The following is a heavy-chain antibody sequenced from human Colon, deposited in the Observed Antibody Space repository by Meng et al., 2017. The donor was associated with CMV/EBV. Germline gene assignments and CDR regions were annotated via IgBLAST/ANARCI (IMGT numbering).Heavy chain of an antibody. CDR1: RGSVSSGSFY. J-gene: IGHJ5*01. V-gene: IGHV4-61*01. D-gene: IGHD2-2*03. CDR3: ARTPFVGFCSTTNCFRNWFDS. Sequence: SETLSLTCTVSRGSVSSGSFYWSWIRHPPGKGLEWIGFVYFSGGATYNPSLKSRVTMSVNTSKNQFSLRLSSVTAADTAVYYCARTPFVGFCSTTNCFRNWFDSWGQGTQVTVSS. CDR2: VYFSGGA.